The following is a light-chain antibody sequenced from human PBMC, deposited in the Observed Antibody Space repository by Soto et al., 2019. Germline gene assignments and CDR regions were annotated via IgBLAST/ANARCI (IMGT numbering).Light chain of an antibody. J-gene: IGLJ1*01. CDR1: NIESKS. CDR2: DDG. CDR3: QLWDISADPSL. Sequence: SYERTQPPSVSVAPGQTARITCGGNNIESKSVHWYQQRPGQAPVLVLYDDGNRPSGIPERLSGSNSGSTATLTISSVEASDEADYFCQLWDISADPSLFGPGPKV. V-gene: IGLV3-21*02.